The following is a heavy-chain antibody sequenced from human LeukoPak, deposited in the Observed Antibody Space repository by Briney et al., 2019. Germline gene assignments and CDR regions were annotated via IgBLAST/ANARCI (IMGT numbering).Heavy chain of an antibody. D-gene: IGHD6-6*01. Sequence: GGSLRLSCAASEFSVGSNYMTWVRQAPGKGLEWVSLIYSGGSRYYADSVKGRFTISRDNSKNTLYLQMNSLRAENTAVYYCARDRQLRCMDVWGKGTTVTVS. V-gene: IGHV3-66*01. CDR2: IYSGGSR. CDR1: EFSVGSNY. J-gene: IGHJ6*03. CDR3: ARDRQLRCMDV.